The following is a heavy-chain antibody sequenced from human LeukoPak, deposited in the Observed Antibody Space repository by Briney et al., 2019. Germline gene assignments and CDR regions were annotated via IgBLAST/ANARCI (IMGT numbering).Heavy chain of an antibody. V-gene: IGHV1-8*02. CDR3: ARTTRPRLYYYDSSGYSEADAFDI. CDR2: MNPNSGNT. CDR1: GYTFTSYG. J-gene: IGHJ3*02. D-gene: IGHD3-22*01. Sequence: GASVKVSCKASGYTFTSYGISWVRRAPGQGLEWMGWMNPNSGNTGYAQKFQGRVTMTRNTSISTAYMELSSLRSEDTAVYYCARTTRPRLYYYDSSGYSEADAFDIWGQGTMVTVSS.